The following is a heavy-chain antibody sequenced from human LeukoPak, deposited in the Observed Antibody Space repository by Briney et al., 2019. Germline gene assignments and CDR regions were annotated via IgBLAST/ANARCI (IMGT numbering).Heavy chain of an antibody. D-gene: IGHD6-19*01. CDR1: GFTVSSSY. J-gene: IGHJ4*02. V-gene: IGHV3-53*01. Sequence: GGSLRLSCAVSGFTVSSSYMSWVRQAPGKGLEWVSVIYSGGSTYYADSVKGRFTISRDNSKNTLYLQMNSLRAEDTAVYYCARAPAPYSSGWFDWGQGTLVTVSS. CDR2: IYSGGST. CDR3: ARAPAPYSSGWFD.